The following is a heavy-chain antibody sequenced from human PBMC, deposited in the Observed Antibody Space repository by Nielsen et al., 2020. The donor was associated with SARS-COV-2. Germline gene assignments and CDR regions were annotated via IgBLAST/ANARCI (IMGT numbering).Heavy chain of an antibody. CDR2: ISGSGDNT. CDR3: AKPDLRYFDWFLFDY. D-gene: IGHD3-9*01. CDR1: GFTFSSYA. Sequence: GESLKISCAASGFTFSSYAVSWVRQAPGKGLEWVSGISGSGDNTYYADSVRGRFTISRDNSKNTLYLQMNSLRADDTAVYYSAKPDLRYFDWFLFDYWGQGTLVTVSS. J-gene: IGHJ4*02. V-gene: IGHV3-23*01.